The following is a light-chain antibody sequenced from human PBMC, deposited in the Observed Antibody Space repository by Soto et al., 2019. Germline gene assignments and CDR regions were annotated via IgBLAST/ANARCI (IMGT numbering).Light chain of an antibody. Sequence: SALTQPASVYGSPCQSITISCSRTSSDVGSYNYVSWYQPHPGKASKLMIYEVSDRPSGISSRFSGSKSGNTASLTIPGLQTEDEADYYYSSSASSRSIFGTGTKVTV. V-gene: IGLV2-14*01. CDR3: SSSASSRSI. CDR2: EVS. J-gene: IGLJ1*01. CDR1: SSDVGSYNY.